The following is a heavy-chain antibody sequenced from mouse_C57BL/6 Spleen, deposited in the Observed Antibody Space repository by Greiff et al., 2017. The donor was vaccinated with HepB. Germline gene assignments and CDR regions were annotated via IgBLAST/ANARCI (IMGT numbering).Heavy chain of an antibody. V-gene: IGHV5-17*01. CDR3: ARDIYYYGSSFFDY. CDR2: ISSGSSTI. CDR1: GFTFSDYG. Sequence: EVKLVESGGGLVKPGGSLKLSCAASGFTFSDYGMHWVRQAPEKGLEWVAYISSGSSTIYYADTVMGRFTISRDNAKNTLFLQMTSLRSEDTAMYYCARDIYYYGSSFFDYWGQGTTLTVSS. D-gene: IGHD1-1*01. J-gene: IGHJ2*01.